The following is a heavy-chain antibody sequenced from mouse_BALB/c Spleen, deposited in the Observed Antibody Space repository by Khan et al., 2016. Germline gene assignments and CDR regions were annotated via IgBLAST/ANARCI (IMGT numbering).Heavy chain of an antibody. CDR3: ASGTDWYFDV. CDR2: INTYTEEP. Sequence: QIQLVQSRPELKKPGETVKISCKASGYTFTNYGMNWVKQAPGKGLKWMGWINTYTEEPTYADDFKGRFAFSLETSASTAYLQINNLTNEDTATXFCASGTDWYFDVWDAGTTVTVSS. D-gene: IGHD4-1*01. V-gene: IGHV9-3-1*01. J-gene: IGHJ1*01. CDR1: GYTFTNYG.